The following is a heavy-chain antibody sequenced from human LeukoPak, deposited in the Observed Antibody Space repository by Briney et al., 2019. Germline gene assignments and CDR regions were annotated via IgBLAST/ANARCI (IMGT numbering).Heavy chain of an antibody. CDR2: INPNSGGT. CDR3: ARAYSSGYSHDAFDI. V-gene: IGHV1-2*06. CDR1: GYTFTGYY. J-gene: IGHJ3*02. Sequence: ASVKVSCKASGYTFTGYYMHWVRQAPGQGLEWMGRINPNSGGTNYAQKFQGRVTMTRDTSISTAYMELSRLRSDDTAVYYCARAYSSGYSHDAFDIWGQGTMVTVSS. D-gene: IGHD3-22*01.